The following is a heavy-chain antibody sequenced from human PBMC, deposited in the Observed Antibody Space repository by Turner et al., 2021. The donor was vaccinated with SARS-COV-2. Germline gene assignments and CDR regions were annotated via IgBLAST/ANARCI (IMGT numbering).Heavy chain of an antibody. V-gene: IGHV4-59*01. CDR1: GGAISSYH. CDR2: IYYSGST. CDR3: AGGFDY. J-gene: IGHJ4*02. Sequence: QVQLQESGPGLGKPSETLSLTCTVSGGAISSYHWSWIRQPPRKGLEWIGYIYYSGSTNYNPSLNSRVTIPVDTSKNQFSLKLSSVTAADAAVYYCAGGFDYWGQGTLVTVSS.